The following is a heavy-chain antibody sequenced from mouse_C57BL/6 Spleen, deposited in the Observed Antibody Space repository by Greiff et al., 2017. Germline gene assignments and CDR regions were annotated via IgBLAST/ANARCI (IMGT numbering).Heavy chain of an antibody. Sequence: EVQLQQSGPELVKPGASVKISCKASGYTFTDYYMNWVKQSHGKSLEWIGDINPNNGGTSYNQKFKGKATLTVDKSSSTAYMELRSLTSEDSAVYYCANLLDAMDYWGQGTSVTVSS. CDR1: GYTFTDYY. CDR2: INPNNGGT. CDR3: ANLLDAMDY. V-gene: IGHV1-26*01. J-gene: IGHJ4*01.